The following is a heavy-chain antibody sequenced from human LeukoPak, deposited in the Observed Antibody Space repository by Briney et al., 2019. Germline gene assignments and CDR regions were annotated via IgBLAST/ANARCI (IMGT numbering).Heavy chain of an antibody. D-gene: IGHD6-19*01. CDR2: ISHSGST. CDR1: GGSFSSYY. V-gene: IGHV4-34*01. Sequence: SETLSLTCAVYGGSFSSYYWSWIRQPPGKGLEWIGEISHSGSTNYNPSLKSRVTLSIDTSKNQFSLKLSSVTAADTAVYYCARSSAVAGLTWGQGTLVTVSS. CDR3: ARSSAVAGLT. J-gene: IGHJ5*02.